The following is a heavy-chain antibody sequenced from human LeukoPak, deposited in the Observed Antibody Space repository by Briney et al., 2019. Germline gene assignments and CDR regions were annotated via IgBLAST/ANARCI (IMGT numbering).Heavy chain of an antibody. CDR1: GYTFTSYY. V-gene: IGHV1-46*01. Sequence: GASVKVSCKASGYTFTSYYMHWVRQAPGQGLEWMGIINPSGGSTSYAQKFQGRVTMTRDMSTSTVYMELSSLRSEDTAVCYCAREYSSSWKYFQHWGQGTLVTVSS. CDR2: INPSGGST. D-gene: IGHD6-13*01. CDR3: AREYSSSWKYFQH. J-gene: IGHJ1*01.